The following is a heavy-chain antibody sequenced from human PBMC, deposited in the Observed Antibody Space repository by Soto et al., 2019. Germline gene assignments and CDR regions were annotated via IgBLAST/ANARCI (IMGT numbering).Heavy chain of an antibody. J-gene: IGHJ6*02. V-gene: IGHV3-48*01. D-gene: IGHD3-22*01. CDR1: GFTFSSYS. CDR3: AREISSGYYSLGYYYGMDV. Sequence: PGGSLRLSCAASGFTFSSYSMNWVRQAPGKGLEWVSYISSSSSTIYYADSVKGRFTTSRDNAKNSLYLQMNSLRAEDTAVYYCAREISSGYYSLGYYYGMDVWGQGTTVTVSS. CDR2: ISSSSSTI.